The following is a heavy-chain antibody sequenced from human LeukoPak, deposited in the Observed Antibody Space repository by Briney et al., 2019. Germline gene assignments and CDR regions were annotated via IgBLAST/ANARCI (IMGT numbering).Heavy chain of an antibody. J-gene: IGHJ6*02. D-gene: IGHD2-21*02. CDR1: GGTFSSYA. CDR3: ATGHIVVVTAIIYGMDV. CDR2: IIPIFGTA. Sequence: SVKVSCKASGGTFSSYAISWVRQAPGQGLEWMGGIIPIFGTANYAQKFQGRITITADESTSTAYMELSSLRSEDTAVYYCATGHIVVVTAIIYGMDVWGQGTTVTVSS. V-gene: IGHV1-69*01.